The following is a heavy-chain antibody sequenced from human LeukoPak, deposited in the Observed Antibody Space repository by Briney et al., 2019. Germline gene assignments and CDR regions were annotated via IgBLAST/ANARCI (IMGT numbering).Heavy chain of an antibody. CDR2: VGGTDGRT. V-gene: IGHV3-23*01. Sequence: GGSLRLSCAASGFTFSTYNMNWVRQAPGKGLEWVSAVGGTDGRTYYAAFVKGRFTIYRDNSKNTLYLQMNSLRADDTAVYYCAKDGPYYFDYWGQGTLVTVSS. CDR3: AKDGPYYFDY. CDR1: GFTFSTYN. J-gene: IGHJ4*02.